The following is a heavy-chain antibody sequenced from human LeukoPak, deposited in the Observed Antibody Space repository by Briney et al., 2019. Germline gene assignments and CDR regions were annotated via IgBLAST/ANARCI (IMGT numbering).Heavy chain of an antibody. CDR1: GFTFSSYG. CDR3: ANVVVPAAISSEYFQH. Sequence: GRSLRLSCAASGFTFSSYGMHWVRQAPGKGLEWVAFIRYDGSNKYYADSVKGRFTISRDNSKNTLYLQMNSLRAEDTAVYYCANVVVPAAISSEYFQHWGQGTLVTVSS. CDR2: IRYDGSNK. J-gene: IGHJ1*01. D-gene: IGHD2-2*02. V-gene: IGHV3-30*02.